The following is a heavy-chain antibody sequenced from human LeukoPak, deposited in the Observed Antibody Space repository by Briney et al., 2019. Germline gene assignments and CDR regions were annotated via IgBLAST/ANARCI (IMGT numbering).Heavy chain of an antibody. CDR2: IYYSGST. D-gene: IGHD1-20*01. V-gene: IGHV4-31*03. Sequence: TSETLSLTCTVSGGPISSGGYYWSWIRQHPGKGLEWIGYIYYSGSTYYNPSLKSRVTISVDTSKNQFSLKLSSVTAADTAVYYCARTPGFITGTGRRYYYGMDVWGQGTTVTVSS. J-gene: IGHJ6*02. CDR3: ARTPGFITGTGRRYYYGMDV. CDR1: GGPISSGGYY.